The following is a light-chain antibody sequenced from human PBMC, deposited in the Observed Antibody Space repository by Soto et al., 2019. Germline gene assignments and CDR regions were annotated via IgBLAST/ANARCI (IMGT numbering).Light chain of an antibody. J-gene: IGKJ1*01. CDR3: QQYGSSPPWT. Sequence: EIVFTQSPGTLSLSPGERATLSCRASQSVSSSYLAWYQQKPGQAPRLLIYGASSRATGIPDRFSGSVSGTGFTLTISRLXPEDFAVYYCQQYGSSPPWTFGQGTKVDTK. CDR2: GAS. V-gene: IGKV3-20*01. CDR1: QSVSSSY.